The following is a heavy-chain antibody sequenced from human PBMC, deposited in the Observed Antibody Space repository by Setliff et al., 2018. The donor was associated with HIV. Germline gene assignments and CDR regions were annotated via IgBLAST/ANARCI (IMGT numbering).Heavy chain of an antibody. CDR3: AGDSGYPANWFDP. Sequence: SETLSLTCTVSGGSISRDSFYWGWFRQPPGEGLEWIGSIYYSGTTYYAPSLETRLTISVDTSTNQFSLKLTSVTAADTAMYFCAGDSGYPANWFDPWGQGILVTVS. V-gene: IGHV4-39*02. D-gene: IGHD3-22*01. CDR1: GGSISRDSFY. J-gene: IGHJ5*02. CDR2: IYYSGTT.